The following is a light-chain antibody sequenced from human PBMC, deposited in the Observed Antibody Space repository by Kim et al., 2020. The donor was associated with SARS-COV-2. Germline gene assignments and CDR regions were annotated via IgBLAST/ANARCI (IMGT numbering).Light chain of an antibody. J-gene: IGLJ3*02. CDR2: QDT. V-gene: IGLV3-1*01. CDR3: QAWDSSTKGV. CDR1: KMGDKY. Sequence: SYELTQPPSESVSPGQTATITCSGDKMGDKYVCWYQQKPGQSPVLVIHQDTKRPSGIPERFSGSNSGNTATLTISGTQAMDEADYYCQAWDSSTKGVFGG.